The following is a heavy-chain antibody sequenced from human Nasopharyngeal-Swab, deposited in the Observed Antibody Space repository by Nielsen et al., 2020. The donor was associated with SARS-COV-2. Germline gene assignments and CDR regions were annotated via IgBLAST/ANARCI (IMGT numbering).Heavy chain of an antibody. V-gene: IGHV4-61*01. CDR3: AFSAYGGWLDP. J-gene: IGHJ5*02. CDR2: IYYSGST. CDR1: GGSISSSSYY. D-gene: IGHD4-23*01. Sequence: SETLSLTCTVSGGSISSSSYYWSWIRQPPGKGLEWIGYIYYSGSTNYNPSLKSRVTISVDTSKNQFSLKLSSVTAADTAVYYCAFSAYGGWLDPWGQGTLVTVSS.